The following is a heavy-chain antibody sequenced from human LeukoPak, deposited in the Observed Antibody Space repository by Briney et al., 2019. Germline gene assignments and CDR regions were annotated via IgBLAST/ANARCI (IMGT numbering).Heavy chain of an antibody. CDR3: GRGHWGLDS. Sequence: PGGSLRLSCVPSGFSFSSFDMNWARQAPGKGLEWLSYIKSDGKTIYYADSVKGRFTISRDNARNSLYLQMNSLRAEDTAVYYCGRGHWGLDSWGQGTLVSVSS. CDR2: IKSDGKTI. J-gene: IGHJ4*02. D-gene: IGHD7-27*01. V-gene: IGHV3-48*03. CDR1: GFSFSSFD.